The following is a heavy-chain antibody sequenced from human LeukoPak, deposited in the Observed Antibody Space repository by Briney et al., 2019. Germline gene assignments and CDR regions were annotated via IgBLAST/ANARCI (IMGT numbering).Heavy chain of an antibody. CDR1: GGSISSYY. CDR3: ARGPKWLFKYYFDY. Sequence: KPSETLSLTCTVSGGSISSYYWSWIRQPAGKGLEWIGRIYTSGSTNYNPSLKSRVTMSVDTSKNQFSLKLSSVTAADTAVYYCARGPKWLFKYYFDYWGQGTLVTVSS. V-gene: IGHV4-4*07. D-gene: IGHD3-22*01. J-gene: IGHJ4*02. CDR2: IYTSGST.